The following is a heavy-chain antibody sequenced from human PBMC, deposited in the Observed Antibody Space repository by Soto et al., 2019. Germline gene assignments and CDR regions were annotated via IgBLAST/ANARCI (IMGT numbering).Heavy chain of an antibody. CDR3: ARGRLTMTVVVTEAFDI. CDR1: GYTFTSYY. J-gene: IGHJ3*02. Sequence: ASVKVSCKASGYTFTSYYVHWVRQAPGQGLEWMAIINPSGGSTSYAQKFQDRVTTTRDTSTSTVYMELSSLRSEDTAVYYCARGRLTMTVVVTEAFDIWGQGTMLTVSS. CDR2: INPSGGST. V-gene: IGHV1-46*01. D-gene: IGHD3-22*01.